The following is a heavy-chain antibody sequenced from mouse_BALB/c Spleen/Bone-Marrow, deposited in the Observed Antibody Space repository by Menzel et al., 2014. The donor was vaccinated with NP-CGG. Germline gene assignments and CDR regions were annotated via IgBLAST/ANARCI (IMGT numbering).Heavy chain of an antibody. Sequence: VQLKESGPELVKPGASMKISCKASGYSSTGYAINWVKQSHGKTLEWIGLINPHNVGTSYNQKFKGKATLTVDKSSSTAYMELLSLTSEDSAVYYCARGGYYEALSYWGQGTTLTVSS. CDR3: ARGGYYEALSY. V-gene: IGHV1-26*01. D-gene: IGHD1-1*01. CDR1: GYSSTGYA. J-gene: IGHJ2*01. CDR2: INPHNVGT.